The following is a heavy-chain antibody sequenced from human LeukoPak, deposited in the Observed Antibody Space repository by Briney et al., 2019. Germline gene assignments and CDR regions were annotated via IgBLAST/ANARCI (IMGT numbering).Heavy chain of an antibody. V-gene: IGHV3-33*06. CDR3: AKGGNYGDYYYYYGMDV. D-gene: IGHD4-17*01. J-gene: IGHJ6*02. Sequence: GGSLRLSCAASGFIFSTYGIHWVRQAPGKGLEWVAIIWHDGSKSYYIESVKGRLTVSRDNSRNTAYLQMDSLRAEDTAVYYCAKGGNYGDYYYYYGMDVWGQGTTVTVSS. CDR2: IWHDGSKS. CDR1: GFIFSTYG.